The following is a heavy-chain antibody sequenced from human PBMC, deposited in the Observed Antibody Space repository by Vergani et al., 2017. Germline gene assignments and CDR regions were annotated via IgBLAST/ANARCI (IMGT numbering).Heavy chain of an antibody. D-gene: IGHD3-10*01. CDR3: ARHRGSGGFFPSSYFYGMDV. CDR2: IHHSGDT. V-gene: IGHV4-38-2*01. J-gene: IGHJ6*02. Sequence: QVQLQESCPGLVKPSETLTLTCDVSDSSIMTNPYWGWFRQSPGKGLEWIGCIHHSGDTHYNSSLKSRVSISIVSSSKFSLSLTSVTAADTAIYCCARHRGSGGFFPSSYFYGMDVWGHGTTVTVSS. CDR1: DSSIMTNPY.